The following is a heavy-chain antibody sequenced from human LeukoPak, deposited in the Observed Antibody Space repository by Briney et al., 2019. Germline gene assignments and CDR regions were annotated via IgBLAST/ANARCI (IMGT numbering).Heavy chain of an antibody. CDR3: ARADRDRSFYWLPGGYYFDY. J-gene: IGHJ4*02. V-gene: IGHV1-2*02. D-gene: IGHD3-9*01. Sequence: ASVKVSCKASGYTFTDYYIHWVRQAPGQGLEWMGWISPSRGGTNYAQNFQGRVTMTRDTSISTAYMELSRVRSDDTAVYYCARADRDRSFYWLPGGYYFDYWGQGTLVTVSS. CDR1: GYTFTDYY. CDR2: ISPSRGGT.